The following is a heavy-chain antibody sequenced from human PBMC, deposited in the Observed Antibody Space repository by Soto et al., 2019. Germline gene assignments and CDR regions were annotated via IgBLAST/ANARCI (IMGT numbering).Heavy chain of an antibody. CDR1: GDSVSSNSAA. Sequence: SPTLSLTCAISGDSVSSNSAAWNWIRQSPSRGLEWLGRTYYRSKWYNDYAVSVKSRITINPDTSKNQFSLQLNSVTPEDTAVYYCARDRSEDIVVVPAAPGGDYYYGMDVWGQGTTVTVSS. V-gene: IGHV6-1*01. J-gene: IGHJ6*02. CDR2: TYYRSKWYN. D-gene: IGHD2-2*01. CDR3: ARDRSEDIVVVPAAPGGDYYYGMDV.